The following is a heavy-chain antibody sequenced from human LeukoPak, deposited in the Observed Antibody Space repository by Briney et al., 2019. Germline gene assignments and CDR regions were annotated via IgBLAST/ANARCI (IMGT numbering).Heavy chain of an antibody. J-gene: IGHJ4*02. Sequence: PGGSLRLSCAASGFTFSNYWMSWVRQAPGKGLEWVANIKQDGSEKYYVDSVKGRFTISRDNAKNSLYLQMNSLRAEDTAVYYCAKTLSTNDFWSGYPPYYFDYWGQGTLGTVSS. CDR3: AKTLSTNDFWSGYPPYYFDY. D-gene: IGHD3-3*01. CDR2: IKQDGSEK. V-gene: IGHV3-7*03. CDR1: GFTFSNYW.